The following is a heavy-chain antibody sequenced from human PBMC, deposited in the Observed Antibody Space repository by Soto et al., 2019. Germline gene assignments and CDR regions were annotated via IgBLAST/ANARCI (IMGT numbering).Heavy chain of an antibody. Sequence: QVQLQESGPGLVKPSQTLSLTCTVSGGSITSGGYYWHWIRQHPVQGLEWIGYIFHSGSTHYNPSLKSRLTMSADNSKNQLSLRLTSVTAADTAVYYCARGGASFTGPAGYWGQGTLVTVSS. D-gene: IGHD3-16*01. CDR1: GGSITSGGYY. CDR2: IFHSGST. CDR3: ARGGASFTGPAGY. V-gene: IGHV4-31*03. J-gene: IGHJ4*02.